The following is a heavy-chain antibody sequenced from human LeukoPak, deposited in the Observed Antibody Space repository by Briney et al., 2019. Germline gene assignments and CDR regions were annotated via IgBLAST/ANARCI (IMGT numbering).Heavy chain of an antibody. J-gene: IGHJ6*03. V-gene: IGHV3-23*01. D-gene: IGHD4-23*01. CDR3: ARGPGNSVHYYYYMDV. CDR1: GFTFSSYA. CDR2: INGGGGST. Sequence: PGGSLRLSCAAAGFTFSSYAMNWVRQAPGKGLEWVSAINGGGGSTYYADSVKGRFTISRDNSKNTLYLQMNSLRAEDTAVYYCARGPGNSVHYYYYMDVWGKGTTVTVSS.